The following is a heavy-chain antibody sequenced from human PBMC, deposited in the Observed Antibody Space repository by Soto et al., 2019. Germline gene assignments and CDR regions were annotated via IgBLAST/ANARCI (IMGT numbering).Heavy chain of an antibody. J-gene: IGHJ5*02. Sequence: QVQLVESGGGVVQPGRSLRLSCAVSGFTLSSHAMHWVRQAPGKGLEWVALILSDGSNKYYADSVKGRFTTSRDNSKNTMYLQMNSVSAEDTAVYYCARDDEPWSHCHLGAWAQGALVTVSS. V-gene: IGHV3-30-3*01. CDR2: ILSDGSNK. D-gene: IGHD1-26*01. CDR1: GFTLSSHA. CDR3: ARDDEPWSHCHLGA.